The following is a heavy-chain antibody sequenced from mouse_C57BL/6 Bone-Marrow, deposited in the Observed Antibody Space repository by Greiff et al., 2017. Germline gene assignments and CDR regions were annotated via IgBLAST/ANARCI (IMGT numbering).Heavy chain of an antibody. J-gene: IGHJ2*01. V-gene: IGHV1-55*01. D-gene: IGHD1-1*01. CDR1: GYTFTSYW. CDR3: AGGYYGNPYYFDY. Sequence: QVQLQQPGAELVRPGASVKMSCKASGYTFTSYWITWVKQRPGQGLEWIGDIYPGSGSTNYNEKFKSKATLTVDTSSSTAYMQLSSLTSEDSAVYYCAGGYYGNPYYFDYWGQGTTLTVSS. CDR2: IYPGSGST.